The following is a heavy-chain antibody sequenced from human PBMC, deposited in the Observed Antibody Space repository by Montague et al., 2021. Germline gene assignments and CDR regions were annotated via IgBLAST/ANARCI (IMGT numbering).Heavy chain of an antibody. Sequence: SLRLSCAASGLTFSTYWMAWVRQAPGKGLEWVANINQDGSTRNYVDSVKGRLTISRDNAKNSLSLQMNSLRVEDTAIYYCARDSSGSLDYWGQGTLVTVSS. D-gene: IGHD5-12*01. CDR3: ARDSSGSLDY. V-gene: IGHV3-7*01. CDR2: INQDGSTR. J-gene: IGHJ4*02. CDR1: GLTFSTYW.